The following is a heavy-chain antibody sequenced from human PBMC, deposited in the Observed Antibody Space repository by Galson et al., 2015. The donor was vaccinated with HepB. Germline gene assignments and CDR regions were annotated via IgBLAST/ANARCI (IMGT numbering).Heavy chain of an antibody. CDR3: ARTGQYYYDSSGYFDY. V-gene: IGHV1-18*04. CDR1: GYTFTSNG. Sequence: SVKVSCKASGYTFTSNGIGWVRQAPGQGLEWMGWISAYNGDTNYAQKFQGRVTMTTESSTSMAYMDLRSLRSDDTAVYYCARTGQYYYDSSGYFDYWGQGTLVTVSS. D-gene: IGHD3-22*01. J-gene: IGHJ4*02. CDR2: ISAYNGDT.